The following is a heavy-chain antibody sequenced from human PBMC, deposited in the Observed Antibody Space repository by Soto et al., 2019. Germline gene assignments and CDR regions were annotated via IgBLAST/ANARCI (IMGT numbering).Heavy chain of an antibody. V-gene: IGHV3-21*01. CDR2: ISSSSSYI. J-gene: IGHJ3*02. D-gene: IGHD6-19*01. CDR3: AREGGYGEIIAVADAFDI. CDR1: GFTFSSYS. Sequence: GGSLRLSCAASGFTFSSYSMNWVRQAPGKGLEWVSSISSSSSYIYYADSVKGRFTISRDNAKNSLYLQMNSLRAEDTAVYYCAREGGYGEIIAVADAFDIWGQGTMVTVSS.